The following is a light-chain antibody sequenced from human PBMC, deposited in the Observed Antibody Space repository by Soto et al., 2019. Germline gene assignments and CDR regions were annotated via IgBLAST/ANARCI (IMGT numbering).Light chain of an antibody. CDR2: GAS. V-gene: IGKV3-20*01. CDR3: QQYGSSPLFT. Sequence: EIVLTQSPGTLSLSPGERATLSCRASQSVSSSYLARYQQKPGQAPRLLIYGASSWATGIPDRFSGSGSGSAFALTISRLEPEDFAVYSCQQYGSSPLFTFGPGTKVDIK. CDR1: QSVSSSY. J-gene: IGKJ3*01.